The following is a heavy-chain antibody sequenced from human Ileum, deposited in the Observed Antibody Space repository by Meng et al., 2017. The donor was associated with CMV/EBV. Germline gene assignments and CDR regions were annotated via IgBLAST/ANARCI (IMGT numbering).Heavy chain of an antibody. D-gene: IGHD3-3*01. CDR1: ISSSSSY. Sequence: ISSSSSYWGWLRQPPGKGLEWIGSIYYSGSTYSNPSLKSRVTISVDTSKNQFSLKLSSVTAADTAVYYCASRYDFWSGYSPLTKFDPWGQGTLVTVSS. J-gene: IGHJ5*02. V-gene: IGHV4-39*07. CDR3: ASRYDFWSGYSPLTKFDP. CDR2: IYYSGST.